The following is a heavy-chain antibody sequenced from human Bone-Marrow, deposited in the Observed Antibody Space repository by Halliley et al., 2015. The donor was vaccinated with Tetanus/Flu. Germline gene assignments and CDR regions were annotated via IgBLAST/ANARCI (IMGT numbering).Heavy chain of an antibody. CDR2: KKQDGSDK. Sequence: WVANKKQDGSDKYYVDSVKGRFTIFRDNAKNSLYLQMNSLRADDTAVYYCARALAGGHYFDSWGQGTLVTVSS. V-gene: IGHV3-7*03. CDR3: ARALAGGHYFDS. J-gene: IGHJ4*02. D-gene: IGHD6-19*01.